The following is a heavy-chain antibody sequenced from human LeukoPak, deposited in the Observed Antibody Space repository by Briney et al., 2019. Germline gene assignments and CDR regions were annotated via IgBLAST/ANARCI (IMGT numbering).Heavy chain of an antibody. V-gene: IGHV3-7*01. Sequence: GGSLRLSCAASGFALSDFWMSWVRQAPGKGLEWVANIDQDGSDKNYVGSVKGRFTISRDDAKNSLFLQMNSLRAEDTAVYYCARESTEDRPGSWGQGTLVTVSS. CDR1: GFALSDFW. CDR2: IDQDGSDK. CDR3: ARESTEDRPGS. J-gene: IGHJ5*02. D-gene: IGHD5/OR15-5a*01.